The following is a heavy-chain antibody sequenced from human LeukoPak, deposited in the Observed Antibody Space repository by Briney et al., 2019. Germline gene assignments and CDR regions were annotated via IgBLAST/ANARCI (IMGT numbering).Heavy chain of an antibody. J-gene: IGHJ4*02. V-gene: IGHV3-11*01. D-gene: IGHD5-18*01. Sequence: GGSLRLSCAASGFSLSDYYMNWIRQAPGKGLEWLSYISSSGSTIYYADSVKGRFTISRDNAKNSLYLKMNTLRAEDTAVYCCARGSFGFYHFDYWGQGTLVTVSS. CDR3: ARGSFGFYHFDY. CDR2: ISSSGSTI. CDR1: GFSLSDYY.